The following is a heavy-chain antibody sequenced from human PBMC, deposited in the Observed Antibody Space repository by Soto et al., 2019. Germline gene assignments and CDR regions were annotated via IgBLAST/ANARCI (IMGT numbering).Heavy chain of an antibody. Sequence: QVQLVQSGAEVKKPGSSVKVSCKGSGDTFSRYAISWVRQAPGQGLEWMGVIIPIFATPNYAQKFQGRVTISSDESTNTAYMELSSLRSEDTAVYYGANKGGGATGYNGRDVWGQGTTVTVSS. CDR2: IIPIFATP. V-gene: IGHV1-69*01. CDR1: GDTFSRYA. D-gene: IGHD1-26*01. J-gene: IGHJ6*02. CDR3: ANKGGGATGYNGRDV.